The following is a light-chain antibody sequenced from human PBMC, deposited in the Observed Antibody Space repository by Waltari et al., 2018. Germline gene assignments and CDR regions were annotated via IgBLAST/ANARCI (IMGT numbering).Light chain of an antibody. Sequence: ENVLTQSPATLSLSPGERATLSCRASQTVNINYLAWYQQKPGQAPRLLIYIASSRAAGIPDRFTGSGSGTDFTLTISRLEPEDFAVYYCHQYGASPRTFGRGTKVEIK. CDR2: IAS. V-gene: IGKV3-20*01. CDR3: HQYGASPRT. CDR1: QTVNINY. J-gene: IGKJ1*01.